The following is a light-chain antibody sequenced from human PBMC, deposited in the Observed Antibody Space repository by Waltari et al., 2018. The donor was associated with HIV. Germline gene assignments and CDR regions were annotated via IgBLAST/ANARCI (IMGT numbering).Light chain of an antibody. CDR1: NSDLQLYDS. Sequence: QSALTQPASISGSPGQSVTISCTGINSDLQLYDSVSWYQQLPAKAPQLIIFDNNKRPSGIPDRFSGSKSGTSATLAITGLRTGDEADYYCGTWDSSVGAGVFGGGTKLTVL. J-gene: IGLJ3*02. CDR3: GTWDSSVGAGV. V-gene: IGLV1-51*01. CDR2: DNN.